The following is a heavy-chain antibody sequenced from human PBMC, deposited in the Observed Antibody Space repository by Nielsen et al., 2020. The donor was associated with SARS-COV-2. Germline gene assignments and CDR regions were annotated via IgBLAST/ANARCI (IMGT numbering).Heavy chain of an antibody. CDR3: ARDRGDGYNSGVDY. CDR2: INTHTGNP. CDR1: GYTFTTYA. D-gene: IGHD5-24*01. V-gene: IGHV7-4-1*02. Sequence: ASVKVSCKASGYTFTTYAINLVRQAPGQGLDWIGWINTHTGNPTNAQGFTGRFVFSLDTSVSTAYLQISSLRAEDTAVYYCARDRGDGYNSGVDYWGQGTLVTVSS. J-gene: IGHJ4*02.